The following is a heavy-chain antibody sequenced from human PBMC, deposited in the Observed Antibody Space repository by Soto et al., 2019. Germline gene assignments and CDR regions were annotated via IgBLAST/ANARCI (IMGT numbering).Heavy chain of an antibody. CDR1: GFTFSGYA. J-gene: IGHJ4*02. CDR2: LSYDGSNT. Sequence: GGSLRLSCAASGFTFSGYAMHWVRQSPDKGLEWVAVLSYDGSNTYYADSVKGRFTISSDNSKNTLYLQMNSLRAEDTAVYYCARDEDIAMVYYFAYWGQGTLVTVSS. D-gene: IGHD5-18*01. V-gene: IGHV3-30-3*01. CDR3: ARDEDIAMVYYFAY.